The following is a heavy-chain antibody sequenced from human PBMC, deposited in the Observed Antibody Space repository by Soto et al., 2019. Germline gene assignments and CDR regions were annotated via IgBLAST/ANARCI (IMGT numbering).Heavy chain of an antibody. CDR1: GFTFSSYS. J-gene: IGHJ6*03. D-gene: IGHD2-2*01. V-gene: IGHV3-21*01. CDR2: ISSSSSYI. Sequence: GGSLRLSCAASGFTFSSYSMNWVRQAPGKGLEWVSSISSSSSYIYYADSVKGRLTISRDNAKNSLYLKMNSLRAEDTAVYYCAREEAEDIVVVPAATGESYYYYMDVWGKGTTVTVSS. CDR3: AREEAEDIVVVPAATGESYYYYMDV.